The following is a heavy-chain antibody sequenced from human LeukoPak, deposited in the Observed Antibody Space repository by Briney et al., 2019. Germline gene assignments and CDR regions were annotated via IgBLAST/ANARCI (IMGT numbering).Heavy chain of an antibody. CDR3: ARDRIPVLRFLEWSKGVD. CDR2: ISSSGSTI. Sequence: GGSLRLSCAASGFTFSDYYMSWIRQAPGKGLEWVSYISSSGSTIYYADSVKGRFTISRDNSKNTLYLQMNSLRAEDTAVYYCARDRIPVLRFLEWSKGVDWGQGTLVTVPS. D-gene: IGHD3-3*01. V-gene: IGHV3-11*04. CDR1: GFTFSDYY. J-gene: IGHJ4*02.